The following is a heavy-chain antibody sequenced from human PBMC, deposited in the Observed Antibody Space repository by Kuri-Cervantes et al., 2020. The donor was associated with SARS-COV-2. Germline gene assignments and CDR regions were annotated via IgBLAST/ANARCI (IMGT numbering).Heavy chain of an antibody. CDR2: INPNSGGT. V-gene: IGHV1-2*04. CDR1: GYTFTGYY. Sequence: ASVKVSCKASGYTFTGYYMHWVRQAPGQGLEWMGWINPNSGGTNYEQKFQGWVTMTRDTSISAAYMELSRLRSDDTAVYYCARVAAADDYFDYWGQGTLVTVSS. J-gene: IGHJ4*02. D-gene: IGHD6-13*01. CDR3: ARVAAADDYFDY.